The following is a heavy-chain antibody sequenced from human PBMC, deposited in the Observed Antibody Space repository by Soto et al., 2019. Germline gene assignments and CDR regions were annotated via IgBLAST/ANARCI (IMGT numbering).Heavy chain of an antibody. CDR1: GFTFRTYA. J-gene: IGHJ4*02. Sequence: EVQLLESGGGLVQPGGSLRLSCAASGFTFRTYAMSWVRQAPGKGLEWVSAITGGGGYTYYADSVKGRFTISRDNSKNTLYLQMNSLRAEDTAVYYCAKVRGELGYCSGGSCYFDCWGQGTLLTVSS. CDR3: AKVRGELGYCSGGSCYFDC. CDR2: ITGGGGYT. V-gene: IGHV3-23*01. D-gene: IGHD2-15*01.